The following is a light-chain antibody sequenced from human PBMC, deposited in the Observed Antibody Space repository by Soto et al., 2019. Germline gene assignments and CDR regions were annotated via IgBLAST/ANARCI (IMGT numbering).Light chain of an antibody. CDR3: QQYGGSPRT. Sequence: EIVLTQSPATLSLSPGERSTLSCRAIQNINTYLAWFRQKAGQAPRPPXYDTSNRATGIPARISGSGSGTDFTLTISKLEHEDFAVYHCQQYGGSPRTFGQGTK. J-gene: IGKJ1*01. CDR1: QNINTY. V-gene: IGKV3-11*01. CDR2: DTS.